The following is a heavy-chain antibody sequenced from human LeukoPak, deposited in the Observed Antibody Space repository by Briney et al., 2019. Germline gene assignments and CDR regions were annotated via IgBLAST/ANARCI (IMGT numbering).Heavy chain of an antibody. D-gene: IGHD3-10*01. J-gene: IGHJ4*02. CDR2: IYYSGST. CDR3: ARLYGSGSYFDY. V-gene: IGHV4-59*08. CDR1: GGSISSYY. Sequence: SETLSLTCTVSGGSISSYYWSWIRQPPGKGLEWIGYIYYSGSTNYNPSLKSRVTISVDTSKNQFSLKLSSVTAAGTAVYYCARLYGSGSYFDYWGQGTLVTVSS.